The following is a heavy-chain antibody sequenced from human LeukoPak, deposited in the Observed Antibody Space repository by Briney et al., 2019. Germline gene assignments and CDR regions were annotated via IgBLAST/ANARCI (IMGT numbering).Heavy chain of an antibody. CDR2: INPNSGGT. D-gene: IGHD3-3*01. J-gene: IGHJ4*02. CDR3: AKLRFWEGLDY. Sequence: GASVKVSCKASGYSFTDYYLHWVRQAPGQGLEWMGWINPNSGGTNYAQKFQGRVTMTRDTSISTAYMELSRLRSDDTAVYYCAKLRFWEGLDYWGQGTLVTVSS. V-gene: IGHV1-2*02. CDR1: GYSFTDYY.